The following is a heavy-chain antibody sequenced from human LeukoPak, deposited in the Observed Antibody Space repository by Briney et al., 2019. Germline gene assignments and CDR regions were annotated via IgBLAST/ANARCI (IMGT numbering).Heavy chain of an antibody. V-gene: IGHV4-30-4*08. D-gene: IGHD3-3*01. Sequence: PSQTLSLTCTVSGGSISRADYCWSWIRQPPGKGLEWIGYIYYGGSTYYNPSLKSRATISVDTSKNQFSLKLTSVTAADTAVYYCARDSDFWSGYYYFDYWGQGTLVTVSS. CDR1: GGSISRADYC. CDR2: IYYGGST. J-gene: IGHJ4*02. CDR3: ARDSDFWSGYYYFDY.